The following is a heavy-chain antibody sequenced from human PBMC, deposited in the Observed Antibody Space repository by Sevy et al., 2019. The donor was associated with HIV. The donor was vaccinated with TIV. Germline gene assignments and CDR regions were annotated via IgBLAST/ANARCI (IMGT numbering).Heavy chain of an antibody. D-gene: IGHD3-3*01. V-gene: IGHV3-30-3*01. CDR1: GFTFSSYA. Sequence: GGSLRLSCAASGFTFSSYAMHWVRQAPGKGLEWVAVISYDGSNKYYADSVKGRFTISRDNSKNTVYLQMNSLGAEDTAVYYCAGGGDYDCWSGYYKVGGMDYWGQGTLVTVSS. J-gene: IGHJ4*02. CDR2: ISYDGSNK. CDR3: AGGGDYDCWSGYYKVGGMDY.